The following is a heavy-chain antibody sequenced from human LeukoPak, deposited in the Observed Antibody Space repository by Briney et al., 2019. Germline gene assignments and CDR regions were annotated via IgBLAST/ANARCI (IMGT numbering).Heavy chain of an antibody. D-gene: IGHD3-22*01. V-gene: IGHV3-48*01. CDR1: GFTFSSYS. Sequence: GGSLRLSCAASGFTFSSYSMNWVRPAPGKGLEWVSYISSSSSTIYYADSVKGRFTISRDNSKNTLYLQMNSLRAEDTAVYYCAKEDSSGYCPDYWGQGTLVTVSS. J-gene: IGHJ4*02. CDR3: AKEDSSGYCPDY. CDR2: ISSSSSTI.